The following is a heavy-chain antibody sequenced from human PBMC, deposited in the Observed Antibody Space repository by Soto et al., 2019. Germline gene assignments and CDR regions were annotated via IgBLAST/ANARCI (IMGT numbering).Heavy chain of an antibody. CDR3: ARGPFPQLEGWFDP. V-gene: IGHV4-34*01. CDR1: GGSFSGYY. J-gene: IGHJ5*02. CDR2: INHSGST. D-gene: IGHD3-10*01. Sequence: QVQLQQWGAGLLKPSETLSLTCAVYGGSFSGYYWSWIRQPPGKGLEWIGEINHSGSTNYNPSLKSRVTISVDTSKNQFSLKLSSVTAADTAVYYCARGPFPQLEGWFDPWGQGTLVTVSS.